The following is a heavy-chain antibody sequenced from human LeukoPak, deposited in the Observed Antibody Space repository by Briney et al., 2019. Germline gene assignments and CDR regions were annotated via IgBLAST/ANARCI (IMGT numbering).Heavy chain of an antibody. CDR3: ARTQYQSGSYRYYFGY. J-gene: IGHJ4*02. CDR2: IYYIRNT. CDR1: GGSVGSAGYY. Sequence: RTSETLSLTCTVSGGSVGSAGYYWSWIRQPPGGGLEWIGYIYYIRNTNYNPSLKSRVTMSLDPSKNQFSLKLNSVTAADTAVYYCARTQYQSGSYRYYFGYWGQGTLVTVSS. D-gene: IGHD1-26*01. V-gene: IGHV4-61*08.